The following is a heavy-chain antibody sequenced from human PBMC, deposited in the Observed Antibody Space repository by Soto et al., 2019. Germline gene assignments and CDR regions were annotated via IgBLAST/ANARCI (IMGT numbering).Heavy chain of an antibody. CDR1: GYTFTSYY. Sequence: ASVKVSCKASGYTFTSYYMHWVRQAPGQGLEWMGVIKPSGGSTSHAQKFQGRVTMTWDTSTSTAYMELSSLRSEDTAVCYCARGGPPDADCWGQGTLVTVSS. V-gene: IGHV1-46*01. CDR3: ARGGPPDADC. CDR2: IKPSGGST. D-gene: IGHD3-10*01. J-gene: IGHJ4*02.